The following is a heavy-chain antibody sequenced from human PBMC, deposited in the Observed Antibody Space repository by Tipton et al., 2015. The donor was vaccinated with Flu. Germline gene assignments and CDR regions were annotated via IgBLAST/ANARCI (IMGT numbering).Heavy chain of an antibody. CDR2: IYGGGTT. CDR1: GFTVTSSY. D-gene: IGHD1/OR15-1a*01. Sequence: SLRLSCAASGFTVTSSYMSWVRQAPGKGLEWVSVIYGGGTTDYADSVKGRFTISRDKSKNALYLQMSSLRAEDTAVYYCARAGNNYYGMDVWGQGTTVTVPS. J-gene: IGHJ6*02. V-gene: IGHV3-66*01. CDR3: ARAGNNYYGMDV.